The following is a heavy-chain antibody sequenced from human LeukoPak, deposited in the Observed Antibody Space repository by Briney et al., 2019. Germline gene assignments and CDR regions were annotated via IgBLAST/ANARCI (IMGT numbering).Heavy chain of an antibody. D-gene: IGHD4-17*01. CDR2: IYSGGST. CDR3: ARADFTVTYAFDI. Sequence: GGSLRLSCAASGFTVSSNYMSWVRQAPGKGLEWVSVIYSGGSTYYADSVKGRFTFSRDNSKNTLYLQMNSLRAEDTAVYYCARADFTVTYAFDIWGQGTMVTVSS. V-gene: IGHV3-66*01. CDR1: GFTVSSNY. J-gene: IGHJ3*02.